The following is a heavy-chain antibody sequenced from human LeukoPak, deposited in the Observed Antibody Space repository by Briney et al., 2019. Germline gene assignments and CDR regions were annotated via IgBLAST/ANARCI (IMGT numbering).Heavy chain of an antibody. CDR3: ARGFVEYSSSSDPDY. J-gene: IGHJ4*02. CDR2: INPSGGST. V-gene: IGHV1-46*01. D-gene: IGHD6-6*01. Sequence: ASVKVSCKASGYTFTSYYMRWVRQAPGQGLEWMGIINPSGGSTSYTQKFQGRVTMTRDTSTSTVYMELSSLRSEDTAVYYCARGFVEYSSSSDPDYWGQGTLVTVSS. CDR1: GYTFTSYY.